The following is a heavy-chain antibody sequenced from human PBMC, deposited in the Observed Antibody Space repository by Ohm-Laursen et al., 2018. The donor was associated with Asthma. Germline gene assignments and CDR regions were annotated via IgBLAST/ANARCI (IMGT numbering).Heavy chain of an antibody. Sequence: RSLRLSCAASGFTFSSYAMHWVRQAPGKGLEWVAVISYDGSNKYYADSVKGRFTISRDNSKNTLYLQMNSLRAEETAVYYCARGYSYGYSLMGITMVRGVITHFDYWGQGTLVTVSS. J-gene: IGHJ4*02. D-gene: IGHD3-10*01. V-gene: IGHV3-30-3*01. CDR3: ARGYSYGYSLMGITMVRGVITHFDY. CDR2: ISYDGSNK. CDR1: GFTFSSYA.